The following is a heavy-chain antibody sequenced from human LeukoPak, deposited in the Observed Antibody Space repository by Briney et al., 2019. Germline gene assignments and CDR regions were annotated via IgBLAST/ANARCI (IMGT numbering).Heavy chain of an antibody. CDR1: GFSFGSYW. CDR3: ARAEGATMLDY. Sequence: GGSLRLSCTASGFSFGSYWMHWVRQAPGKGLVWVSRINGDGSSTSYADSEKGRFTISRDNAKNSLYLQMNSLRAEDTAVYYCARAEGATMLDYWGQGTLVTVSS. V-gene: IGHV3-74*01. J-gene: IGHJ4*02. D-gene: IGHD5-12*01. CDR2: INGDGSST.